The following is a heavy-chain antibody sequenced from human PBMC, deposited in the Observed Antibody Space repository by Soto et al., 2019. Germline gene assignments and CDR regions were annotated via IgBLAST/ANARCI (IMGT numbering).Heavy chain of an antibody. CDR3: AKAGPVEMATIRTRYYFDY. CDR2: ISGSGGST. Sequence: GSLRLSCAASGFTFSSYAMSWVRQAPGKGLEWVSAISGSGGSTYYADSVKGRFTISRDNSKNTLYLQMNSLRAEDTAVYYCAKAGPVEMATIRTRYYFDYWGQATLVTVSS. V-gene: IGHV3-23*01. D-gene: IGHD5-12*01. J-gene: IGHJ4*02. CDR1: GFTFSSYA.